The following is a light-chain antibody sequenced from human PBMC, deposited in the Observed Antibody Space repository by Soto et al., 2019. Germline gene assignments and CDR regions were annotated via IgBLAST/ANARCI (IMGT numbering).Light chain of an antibody. CDR2: DAS. CDR3: QHGGT. V-gene: IGKV1-5*01. Sequence: DIQMTQSPSTLSASVGDRVTITCRASQSISSWLAWYQQKPGKAPKLLIYDASSLESGVPSRFSGSGSGTEFTLTISSLQPDDFATYYCQHGGTFGQGTKV. CDR1: QSISSW. J-gene: IGKJ1*01.